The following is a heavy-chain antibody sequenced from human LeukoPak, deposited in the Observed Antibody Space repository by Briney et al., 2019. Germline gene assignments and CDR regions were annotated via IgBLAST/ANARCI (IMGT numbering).Heavy chain of an antibody. V-gene: IGHV3-33*08. CDR1: GFTLSYYG. J-gene: IGHJ4*02. CDR2: TWFNGNHQ. CDR3: ARDPAKEYYDSTGYFDY. Sequence: PGGSLRLSCAASGFTLSYYGMHWVRQAPGKGLEWLAFTWFNGNHQDYADSVKGRFTISRDNSKNTLYLQLNSLRGEDTALYYCARDPAKEYYDSTGYFDYWGQGTLVTVSS. D-gene: IGHD3-22*01.